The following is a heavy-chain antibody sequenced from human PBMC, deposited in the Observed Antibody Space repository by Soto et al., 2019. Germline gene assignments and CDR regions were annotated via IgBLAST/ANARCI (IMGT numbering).Heavy chain of an antibody. CDR3: ARDSCTNGVCSSYGMDV. Sequence: QVQLQESGPGLVKPSETLSLTCTVSGGSISSYYWSWIRQPAGKGLECIGRIYTSGSTNYNPSLKSRVTMSVDTSKNQFSLKLSSVTAADTAVYYCARDSCTNGVCSSYGMDVWGQGTTVTVSS. J-gene: IGHJ6*02. V-gene: IGHV4-4*07. CDR2: IYTSGST. CDR1: GGSISSYY. D-gene: IGHD2-8*01.